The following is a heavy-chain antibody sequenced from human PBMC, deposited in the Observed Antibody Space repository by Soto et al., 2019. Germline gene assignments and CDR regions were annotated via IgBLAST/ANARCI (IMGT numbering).Heavy chain of an antibody. J-gene: IGHJ4*02. CDR3: AEGGLAFDY. CDR2: IYYSGST. Sequence: PSETLSLTCTVSGGSISSSSYYWGWIRQPPGKGLEWIGSIYYSGSTYYNPSLKSRVTISVDTSKNQFSLKLTSVTAADTAVYYCAEGGLAFDYWGQGTLVTVSS. D-gene: IGHD6-19*01. V-gene: IGHV4-39*01. CDR1: GGSISSSSYY.